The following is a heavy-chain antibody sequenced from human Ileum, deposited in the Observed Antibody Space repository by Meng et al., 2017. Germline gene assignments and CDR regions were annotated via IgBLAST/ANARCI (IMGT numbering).Heavy chain of an antibody. CDR2: ISGSGGST. CDR1: GFTFSSYA. D-gene: IGHD4-17*01. J-gene: IGHJ6*02. V-gene: IGHV3-23*01. CDR3: AKVGEDLPYYYGMDV. Sequence: GESLKISCAASGFTFSSYAMSWVRQAPGKGLEWVSAISGSGGSTYYADSVKGRFTISRDNSKNTLYLQMNSLRAEDTAVYYCAKVGEDLPYYYGMDVWGQGTTVTVSS.